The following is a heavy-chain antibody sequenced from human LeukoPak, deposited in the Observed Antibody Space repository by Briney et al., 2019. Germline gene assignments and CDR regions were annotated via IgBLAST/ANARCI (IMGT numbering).Heavy chain of an antibody. CDR1: GYTFTSYY. V-gene: IGHV1-46*03. D-gene: IGHD3-10*01. CDR3: ALQGVRGASYYFDY. J-gene: IGHJ4*02. Sequence: ASVKVSCKASGYTFTSYYMHWVRQAPGQGLEWMGIINPSGGSTSYAQKFQGRVTMTRDTSASTAYMELSSLRSEDTAVYYCALQGVRGASYYFDYWGQGTLATVSS. CDR2: INPSGGST.